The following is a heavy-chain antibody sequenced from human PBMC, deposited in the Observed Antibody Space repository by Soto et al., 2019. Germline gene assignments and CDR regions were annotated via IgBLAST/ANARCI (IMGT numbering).Heavy chain of an antibody. CDR3: AKAGAYSSGWYEAFGY. CDR2: ISGSGGST. V-gene: IGHV3-23*01. CDR1: GFTFSSYA. Sequence: GGSLRLSCAASGFTFSSYAMSWVRQAPGKGLEWVSAISGSGGSTYYADSVKGRFTISRDNSKNTLYLQMNSLRAEDTAVYCCAKAGAYSSGWYEAFGYWGQGTLVTVSS. J-gene: IGHJ4*02. D-gene: IGHD6-19*01.